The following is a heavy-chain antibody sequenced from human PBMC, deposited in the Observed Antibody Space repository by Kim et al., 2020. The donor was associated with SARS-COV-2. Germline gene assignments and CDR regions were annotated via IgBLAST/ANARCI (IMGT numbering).Heavy chain of an antibody. CDR1: GFTVSSNY. V-gene: IGHV3-53*01. J-gene: IGHJ4*02. Sequence: GGSLRLSCAASGFTVSSNYMSWVRQAPGKGLEWVSVIYSGGSTYYADSVKGRFTISRDNSKNTLYLQMNSLRAEDTAVYYCVRGPGDYDFWSGHPPPLDYWGQGTLVTVSS. CDR3: VRGPGDYDFWSGHPPPLDY. CDR2: IYSGGST. D-gene: IGHD3-3*01.